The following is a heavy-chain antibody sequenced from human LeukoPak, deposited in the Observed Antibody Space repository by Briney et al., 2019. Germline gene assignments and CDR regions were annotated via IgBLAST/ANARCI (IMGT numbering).Heavy chain of an antibody. J-gene: IGHJ6*02. Sequence: PGGSLRLSCAASGFTFSDYYMSWIRPAPGKGLEWVSYISSSGSTIYYADSVKGRFTISRDNAKNSLYLQMNSLRAEDTAVYYCAMSIAARYYYYGMDVWGQGTTVTVSS. CDR3: AMSIAARYYYYGMDV. V-gene: IGHV3-11*01. CDR2: ISSSGSTI. D-gene: IGHD6-6*01. CDR1: GFTFSDYY.